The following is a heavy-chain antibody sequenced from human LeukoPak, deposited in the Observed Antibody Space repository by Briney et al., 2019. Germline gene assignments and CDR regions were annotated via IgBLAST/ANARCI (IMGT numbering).Heavy chain of an antibody. V-gene: IGHV3-30-3*01. CDR2: ISYDGSNR. CDR3: ARDFDYYFDY. Sequence: QSGGSLRLSCAASGFTFSSYAMHWVRQAPGTGLEWVAVISYDGSNRYSADSVKGRFTISRDNSKNTLYLQMNSLRAEDTAVYYCARDFDYYFDYWGQGTLVTVSS. CDR1: GFTFSSYA. D-gene: IGHD3-9*01. J-gene: IGHJ4*02.